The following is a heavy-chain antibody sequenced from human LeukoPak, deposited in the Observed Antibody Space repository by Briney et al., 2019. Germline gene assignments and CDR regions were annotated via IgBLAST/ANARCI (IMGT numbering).Heavy chain of an antibody. J-gene: IGHJ3*02. V-gene: IGHV3-21*01. Sequence: PGGSLRLSCAASGFTFSSYSMNWVRQAPGKGLEWASSISSSSSYIYYADSVKGRFTISRDNAKNSLYLQMNSLRAEDTAVYYCARARDYYDSSGYYLYAFDIWGQGTMVTVSS. D-gene: IGHD3-22*01. CDR2: ISSSSSYI. CDR1: GFTFSSYS. CDR3: ARARDYYDSSGYYLYAFDI.